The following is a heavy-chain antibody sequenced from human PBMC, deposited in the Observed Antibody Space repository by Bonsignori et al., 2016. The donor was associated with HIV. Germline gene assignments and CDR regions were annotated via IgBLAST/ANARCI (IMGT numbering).Heavy chain of an antibody. J-gene: IGHJ3*02. CDR3: ARDVGELGDDAFDI. CDR2: IIPILGIA. D-gene: IGHD1-26*01. Sequence: WVRQAPGQGLEWMGGIIPILGIANYAQKFQGRVTITADKSTSTAYMELSSLRSEDTAVYYCARDVGELGDDAFDIWGQGTMVTVSS. V-gene: IGHV1-69*10.